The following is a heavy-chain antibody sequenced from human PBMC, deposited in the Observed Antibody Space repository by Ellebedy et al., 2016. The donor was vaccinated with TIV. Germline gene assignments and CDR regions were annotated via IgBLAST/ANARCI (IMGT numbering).Heavy chain of an antibody. CDR2: ISYDGRSK. CDR3: AKVQYYGTGSHLPAN. Sequence: PGGSLRLSCAASGFTFGNYAMHWVRQTPGKGLEWVAVISYDGRSKYYSDSVRGRFTLSRDNSNDALYLQMDSLRTEDTAVYYCAKVQYYGTGSHLPANWGHGTLVTVSS. J-gene: IGHJ4*01. V-gene: IGHV3-30*18. D-gene: IGHD3-10*01. CDR1: GFTFGNYA.